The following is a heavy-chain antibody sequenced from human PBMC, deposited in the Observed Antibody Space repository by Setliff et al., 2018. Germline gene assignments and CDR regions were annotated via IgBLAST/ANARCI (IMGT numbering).Heavy chain of an antibody. D-gene: IGHD6-19*01. CDR1: GYTFTTYG. V-gene: IGHV1-18*01. Sequence: ASVKVSCKASGYTFTTYGISWMRQAPGQGLEWMGWISAYNGYTNYAQKLQGRVTMTTDTSTSTAYMELRSLRCDDTAVYYCARDRVRGGVAVAPGDYWGQGTLVTVSS. CDR2: ISAYNGYT. CDR3: ARDRVRGGVAVAPGDY. J-gene: IGHJ4*02.